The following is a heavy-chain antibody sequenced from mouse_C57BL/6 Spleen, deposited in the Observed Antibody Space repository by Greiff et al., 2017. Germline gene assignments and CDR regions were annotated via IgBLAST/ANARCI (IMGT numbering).Heavy chain of an antibody. D-gene: IGHD2-4*01. CDR2: ISSGSSTI. J-gene: IGHJ2*01. Sequence: VQLQLSGGGLVKPGGSLKLSCAASGFTFSDYGMHWVRQAPEKGLEWVAYISSGSSTIYYADTVKGRFTISRDNAKNTLFLQMTSLRSEDTAMYYCARSGYDYDDGYYFDYWGQGTTLTVSS. CDR3: ARSGYDYDDGYYFDY. CDR1: GFTFSDYG. V-gene: IGHV5-17*01.